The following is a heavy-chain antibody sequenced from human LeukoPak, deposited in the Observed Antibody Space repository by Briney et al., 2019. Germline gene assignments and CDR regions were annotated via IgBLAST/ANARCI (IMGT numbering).Heavy chain of an antibody. CDR1: GFTFSDYY. CDR3: ARHPLRSAAGSDY. CDR2: ISSSGNII. J-gene: IGHJ4*02. D-gene: IGHD6-13*01. Sequence: PGGSLRLSCAASGFTFSDYYMSWIRQAPGKGLEWVSYISSSGNIIYSADSVKGRFTISRDNAKNSLYLQINSLRAEDTAVYYCARHPLRSAAGSDYWGQGTLVTVSS. V-gene: IGHV3-11*01.